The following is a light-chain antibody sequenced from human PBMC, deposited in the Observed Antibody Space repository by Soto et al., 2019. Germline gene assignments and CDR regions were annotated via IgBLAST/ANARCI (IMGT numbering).Light chain of an antibody. J-gene: IGKJ3*01. Sequence: EIVMTQSPATLSVSPGERATLSCRASQSVSSNLAWYQQKPGQAPRLLIYGASTRATGIPARFSRSGSGTEFTLTISSLQSEDFAVYYCQQYNNWPPGVTFGPGTKVDIK. V-gene: IGKV3-15*01. CDR2: GAS. CDR3: QQYNNWPPGVT. CDR1: QSVSSN.